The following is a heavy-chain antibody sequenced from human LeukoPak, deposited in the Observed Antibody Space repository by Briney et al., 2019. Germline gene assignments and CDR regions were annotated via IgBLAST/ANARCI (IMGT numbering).Heavy chain of an antibody. CDR2: ISYDGSNK. Sequence: GRSLRLSCAASGFTFSSYGMHWVRQAPGKGLEWVAVISYDGSNKYYADSVKGRFTISRDNSKNTLYLQMNSLRAEDTAVYYCAKDPQTWTVTYFDYWGQGTLVTVSS. J-gene: IGHJ4*02. V-gene: IGHV3-30*18. D-gene: IGHD4-17*01. CDR1: GFTFSSYG. CDR3: AKDPQTWTVTYFDY.